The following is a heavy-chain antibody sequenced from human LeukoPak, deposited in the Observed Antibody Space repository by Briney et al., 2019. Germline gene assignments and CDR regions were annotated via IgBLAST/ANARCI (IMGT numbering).Heavy chain of an antibody. J-gene: IGHJ4*02. CDR3: TPGTPPRWVFDY. D-gene: IGHD1-14*01. Sequence: GGSLRLSCAASGFVFSGAWMNWVRQGPGKGLEWVARIKTHGNGGTTDYAAPVKGRFTISRDDSRNTLYLGMNSLKTEDTAVYFCTPGTPPRWVFDYWGQGTLVTVSS. CDR2: IKTHGNGGTT. V-gene: IGHV3-15*01. CDR1: GFVFSGAW.